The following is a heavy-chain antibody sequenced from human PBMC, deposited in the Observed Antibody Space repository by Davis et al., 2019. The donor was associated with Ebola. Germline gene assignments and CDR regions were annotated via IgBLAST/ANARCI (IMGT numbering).Heavy chain of an antibody. CDR2: IIPIFGTA. J-gene: IGHJ6*02. CDR3: ASSFYCSSTSCYHYYYYYGMDV. D-gene: IGHD2-2*01. Sequence: SVKVSCKASGGTFSSYAISWVRQAPGQGLEWMGGIIPIFGTANYAQKFQGRVTITADESTSTAYMELSSLRSEDTAVYYCASSFYCSSTSCYHYYYYYGMDVWGQGTTVTVSS. V-gene: IGHV1-69*13. CDR1: GGTFSSYA.